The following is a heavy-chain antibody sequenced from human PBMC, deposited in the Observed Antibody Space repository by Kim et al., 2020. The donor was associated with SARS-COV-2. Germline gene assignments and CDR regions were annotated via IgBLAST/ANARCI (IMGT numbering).Heavy chain of an antibody. CDR3: ARVQQRGSEGDY. J-gene: IGHJ4*02. Sequence: GNAEKFQGRVTMTRNTSKSTAYMGLSSLRSEDTAVYYCARVQQRGSEGDYWGQGTLVTVSS. V-gene: IGHV1-8*01. D-gene: IGHD6-13*01.